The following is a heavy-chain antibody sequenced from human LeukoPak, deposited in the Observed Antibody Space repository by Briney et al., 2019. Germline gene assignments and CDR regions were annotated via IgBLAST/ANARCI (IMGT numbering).Heavy chain of an antibody. CDR2: ISGSSTTT. CDR3: AKAGHYGSGSYYSDY. V-gene: IGHV3-23*01. Sequence: PGGSLRLSCAASGFIFSSYAMTWVRQAPGRGLEWLSTISGSSTTTYYVDFVKGRFTVSRDNSKNTLYLQMSSLRAGDTAVYYCAKAGHYGSGSYYSDYWGRGTLVTVSP. D-gene: IGHD3-10*01. CDR1: GFIFSSYA. J-gene: IGHJ4*02.